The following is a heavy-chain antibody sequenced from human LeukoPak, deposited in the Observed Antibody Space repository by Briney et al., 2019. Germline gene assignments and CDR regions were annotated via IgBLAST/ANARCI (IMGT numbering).Heavy chain of an antibody. J-gene: IGHJ4*02. V-gene: IGHV4-39*02. CDR1: GGSISSSYYY. Sequence: KPSETLSLTCTVSGGSISSSYYYWGWIRQPPGKGLEWIGSIYYSGSTYYNPSLKSRVTISVDTSKNQFSLKLSFVTAADTAVYYCARDRYGQRIFDYWGQGTLVTVSS. CDR2: IYYSGST. CDR3: ARDRYGQRIFDY. D-gene: IGHD3-16*02.